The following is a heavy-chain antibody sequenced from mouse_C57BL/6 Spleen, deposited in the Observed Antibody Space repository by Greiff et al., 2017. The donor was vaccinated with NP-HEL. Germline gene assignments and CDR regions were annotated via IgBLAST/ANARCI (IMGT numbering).Heavy chain of an antibody. Sequence: DVKLVESGGGLVKPGGSLKLSCAASGFTFSSYTMSWVRQTPEKRLEWVATISGGGGNTYYPDSVKGRFTISRDNAKNTLYLQMSSLRSEDTALYYCARPHYYGLNPYAMDYWGQGTSVTVSS. CDR3: ARPHYYGLNPYAMDY. J-gene: IGHJ4*01. V-gene: IGHV5-9*01. D-gene: IGHD1-1*01. CDR1: GFTFSSYT. CDR2: ISGGGGNT.